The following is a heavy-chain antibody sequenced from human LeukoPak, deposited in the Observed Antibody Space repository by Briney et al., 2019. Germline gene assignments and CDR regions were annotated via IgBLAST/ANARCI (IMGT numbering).Heavy chain of an antibody. CDR2: ISSSSSYI. CDR3: ARDHSPTVYYDILTGYYY. Sequence: GGSLRLSCAASGFTFSSYSMNWVRQAPGKGLEWVSSISSSSSYIYYADSVKGRFTISRDNAKNSLYLQMNSLRAEDTAVYYGARDHSPTVYYDILTGYYYWGQGTLVTVSS. V-gene: IGHV3-21*01. D-gene: IGHD3-9*01. CDR1: GFTFSSYS. J-gene: IGHJ4*02.